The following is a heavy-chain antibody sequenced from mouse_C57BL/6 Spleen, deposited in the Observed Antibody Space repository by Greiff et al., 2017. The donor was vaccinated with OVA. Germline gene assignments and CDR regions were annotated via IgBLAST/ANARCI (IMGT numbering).Heavy chain of an antibody. V-gene: IGHV5-9*01. Sequence: VKLVESGGGLVKPGGSLKLSCAASGFTFSSYTMSWVRQTPEKRLEWVATISGGGGNTYYPDSVKGRFTISRDNAKNTLYLQMSSLRSEDTALYYCARLYGSSYVGYFDVWGTGTTVTVSS. D-gene: IGHD1-1*01. CDR2: ISGGGGNT. CDR1: GFTFSSYT. CDR3: ARLYGSSYVGYFDV. J-gene: IGHJ1*03.